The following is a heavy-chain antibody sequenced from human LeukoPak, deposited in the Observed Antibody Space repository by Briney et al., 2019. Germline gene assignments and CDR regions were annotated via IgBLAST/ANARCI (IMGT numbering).Heavy chain of an antibody. CDR1: GFSFSSFG. V-gene: IGHV3-30*02. CDR3: ARGIYNGWYFDY. J-gene: IGHJ4*02. Sequence: PGGSLRLSCVASGFSFSSFGIHWVRQAPGKGLEWVTFIRYDGSNEYYSDSVKGRFTISRDNSKSTLYLQMNSLRDEDTAVYYCARGIYNGWYFDYWGQGTLVTVSS. CDR2: IRYDGSNE. D-gene: IGHD6-19*01.